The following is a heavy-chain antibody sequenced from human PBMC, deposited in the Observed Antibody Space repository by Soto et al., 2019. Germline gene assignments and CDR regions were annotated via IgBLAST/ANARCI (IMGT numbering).Heavy chain of an antibody. CDR1: GDSVSSNSAG. CDR2: TYYKSKWFN. V-gene: IGHV6-1*01. Sequence: QVQLQLSGPGLMKPSQTLSLTCAISGDSVSSNSAGWNWDRQTPSRGLEWLGRTYYKSKWFNNYAVSVKSRITINPDTSQNQFSLQLDSVTPEDTAVYYCARGSWDDVSGHYYMDVWGKGTTVTVSS. D-gene: IGHD5-12*01. CDR3: ARGSWDDVSGHYYMDV. J-gene: IGHJ6*03.